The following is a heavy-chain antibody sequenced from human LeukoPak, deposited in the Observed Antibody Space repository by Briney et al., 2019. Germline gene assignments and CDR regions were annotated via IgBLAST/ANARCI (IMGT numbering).Heavy chain of an antibody. D-gene: IGHD5-24*01. CDR1: GFTFGDYA. CDR2: IRSKAYGWTT. Sequence: QSGGSLRLSCTASGFTFGDYAMSWVRQAPGKGLEWVGFIRSKAYGWTTEYAASVKGRFTISRDDSKSIAYLQMNSLKTEDTAVYYCTREGMSKLMATMDAFDIWGQGTMVTVSS. J-gene: IGHJ3*02. CDR3: TREGMSKLMATMDAFDI. V-gene: IGHV3-49*04.